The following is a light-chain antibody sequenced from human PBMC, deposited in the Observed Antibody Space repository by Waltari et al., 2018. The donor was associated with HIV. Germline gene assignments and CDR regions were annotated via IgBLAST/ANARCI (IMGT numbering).Light chain of an antibody. CDR3: MQGLQTPHT. V-gene: IGKV2-28*01. CDR1: QSLLHINGYNY. CDR2: LAS. Sequence: DIVMTQFPLSMHATAGEAAYISCRSVQSLLHINGYNYLDWYLQKPGQPPKLLIYLASNRASGIPLMFSGSGIGTEFTLEISTVKAEDVGTFYCMQGLQTPHTFGQGTKLQI. J-gene: IGKJ2*01.